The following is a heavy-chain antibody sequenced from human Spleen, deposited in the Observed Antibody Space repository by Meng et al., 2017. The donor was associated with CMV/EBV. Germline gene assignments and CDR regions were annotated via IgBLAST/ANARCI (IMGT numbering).Heavy chain of an antibody. CDR3: AKKTVTTGSSDY. CDR1: GFTFSSYA. Sequence: CAASGFTFSSYAMNWVRQAPGRGLEGVSAISDSGDYTYYADSVKGRFTISRDNSKNTLYLQMNSLRAEDTAVYYCAKKTVTTGSSDYWGQGTLVTVSS. D-gene: IGHD4-17*01. J-gene: IGHJ4*02. V-gene: IGHV3-23*01. CDR2: ISDSGDYT.